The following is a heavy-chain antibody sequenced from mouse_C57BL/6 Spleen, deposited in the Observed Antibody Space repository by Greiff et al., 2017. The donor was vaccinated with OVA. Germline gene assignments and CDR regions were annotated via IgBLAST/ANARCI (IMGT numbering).Heavy chain of an antibody. Sequence: VQLQQSGAELAKPGASVKLSCKASGYTFTSYWMHWVKQRPGQGLEWIGYINPSSGYTKYNQKFKDKATLTADKSSSTAYMQLSSLTYEDSAVYYCARSVTTVVATDYAMDYWGQVTSVTVSS. D-gene: IGHD1-1*01. J-gene: IGHJ4*01. CDR2: INPSSGYT. V-gene: IGHV1-7*01. CDR3: ARSVTTVVATDYAMDY. CDR1: GYTFTSYW.